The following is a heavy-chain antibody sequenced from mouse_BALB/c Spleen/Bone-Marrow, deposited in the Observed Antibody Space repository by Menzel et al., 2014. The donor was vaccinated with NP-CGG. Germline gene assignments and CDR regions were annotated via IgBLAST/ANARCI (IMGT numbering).Heavy chain of an antibody. CDR1: GFNIKDTY. D-gene: IGHD1-1*01. Sequence: VQLQQSGAELVKPGASVKLSCTASGFNIKDTYMHWVKQRPEQGLEWIGRIDPANGNTKYDPKFQGKATITADTSSNTAYLQLSSLTSEATAVYYCAFYYYGSSPFAYWGQGTLVTVSA. J-gene: IGHJ3*01. CDR3: AFYYYGSSPFAY. CDR2: IDPANGNT. V-gene: IGHV14-3*02.